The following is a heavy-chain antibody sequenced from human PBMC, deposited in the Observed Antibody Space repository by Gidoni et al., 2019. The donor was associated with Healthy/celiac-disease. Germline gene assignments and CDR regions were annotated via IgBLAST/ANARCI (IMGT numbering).Heavy chain of an antibody. D-gene: IGHD3-3*01. CDR2: IYYSGST. Sequence: QVQLQESGPGLVKPSETLSLTCTVSGGSISSYYWSWIRQPPGKGLEWIGYIYYSGSTNYNPSLKSRVTISVDTSKNQFSLKLSSVTAADTAVYYCASYDFWSGYYGLKSAEYFQHRGQGTLVTVSS. V-gene: IGHV4-59*01. J-gene: IGHJ1*01. CDR3: ASYDFWSGYYGLKSAEYFQH. CDR1: GGSISSYY.